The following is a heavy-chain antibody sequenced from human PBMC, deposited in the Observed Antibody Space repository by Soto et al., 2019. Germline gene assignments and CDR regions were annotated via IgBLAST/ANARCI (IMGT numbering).Heavy chain of an antibody. CDR2: IKSKTDGGTT. CDR3: TTLSIGIXQRPHDAFDI. CDR1: GFTFSSAW. Sequence: GGSLRLSCAASGFTFSSAWMNWVRQAPGKGLEWVGRIKSKTDGGTTDYAAPVKGRFTISRDDSKNTLYLQMNSLKTEDTAVYYCTTLSIGIXQRPHDAFDIWGQGTMVTVSS. D-gene: IGHD1-26*01. J-gene: IGHJ3*02. V-gene: IGHV3-15*07.